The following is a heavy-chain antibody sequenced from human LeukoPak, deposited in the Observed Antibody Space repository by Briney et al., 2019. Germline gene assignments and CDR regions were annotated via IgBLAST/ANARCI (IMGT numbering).Heavy chain of an antibody. J-gene: IGHJ4*02. V-gene: IGHV3-7*01. CDR3: ASVDFDNNAHYHYYLPN. CDR2: IKQVGSHK. Sequence: GGSLRLSCAASGLRINRFSMSWVRPPRGKGPECLANIKQVGSHKEYADSVKGRFDISRDNANNFFDLQINSLRAEDMGVYYCASVDFDNNAHYHYYLPNWGQGTRVTVSS. D-gene: IGHD2/OR15-2a*01. CDR1: GLRINRFS.